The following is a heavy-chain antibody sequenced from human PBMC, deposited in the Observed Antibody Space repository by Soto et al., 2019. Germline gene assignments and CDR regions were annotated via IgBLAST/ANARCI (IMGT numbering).Heavy chain of an antibody. D-gene: IGHD3-10*01. CDR2: IWYDGSNK. J-gene: IGHJ4*02. CDR3: AKDEYVSGSLDY. CDR1: GFTFSSYG. V-gene: IGHV3-33*06. Sequence: QEQLVESGGGVVQPGRSLRLSCAASGFTFSSYGMHWVRQAPGKGLEWVAVIWYDGSNKYYADSVKGRFTISRDNSKNTLYLQMNSLRAEDTAVYYCAKDEYVSGSLDYWGQGTLVTVSS.